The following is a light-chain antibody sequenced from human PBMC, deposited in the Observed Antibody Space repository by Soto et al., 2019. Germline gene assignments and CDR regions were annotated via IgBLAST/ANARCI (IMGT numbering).Light chain of an antibody. Sequence: EIVLTQSPGTLSLSLGERATLSCRASQSVSSSYLAWYQQKPGQAPRLLIYGASSRATGIPDRFSGSGSGTDFTLTISSLEPEDFAVYYCQQRSNWPFTFGQGTRLEIK. CDR2: GAS. J-gene: IGKJ5*01. CDR1: QSVSSSY. CDR3: QQRSNWPFT. V-gene: IGKV3D-20*02.